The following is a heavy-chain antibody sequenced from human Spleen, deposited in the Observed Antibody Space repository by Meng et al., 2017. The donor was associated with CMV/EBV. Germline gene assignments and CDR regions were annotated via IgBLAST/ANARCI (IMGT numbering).Heavy chain of an antibody. CDR1: GFTFSSYE. CDR2: ISSSGSTI. D-gene: IGHD6-6*01. J-gene: IGHJ5*02. Sequence: LSLTCAASGFTFSSYEMNWVRQAPGKGLEWVSYISSSGSTIYYADSVKGRFTISRDNAKNSLYLHMNSLRAEDTAFYYCAREYRSSMDPWGQGTLVTVSS. CDR3: AREYRSSMDP. V-gene: IGHV3-48*03.